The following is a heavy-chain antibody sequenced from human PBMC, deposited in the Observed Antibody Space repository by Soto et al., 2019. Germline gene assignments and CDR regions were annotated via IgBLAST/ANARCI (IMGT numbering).Heavy chain of an antibody. CDR2: IYYSGST. V-gene: IGHV4-31*02. Sequence: TLSIPWTVSGGSISSGGYDWSWIRQHPGKGLEWIGYIYYSGSTYYNPSLKSRVTISVDTSKNQFSLKLSSVTAADTAVYYCARAHSRSWSYYYHGMDVWGKGTTVTVSS. CDR3: ARAHSRSWSYYYHGMDV. CDR1: GGSISSGGYD. J-gene: IGHJ6*04. D-gene: IGHD6-13*01.